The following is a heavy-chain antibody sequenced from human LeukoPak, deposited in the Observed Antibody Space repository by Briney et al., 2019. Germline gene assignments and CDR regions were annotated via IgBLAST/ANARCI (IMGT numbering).Heavy chain of an antibody. D-gene: IGHD2-15*01. CDR1: GFTFSSYW. CDR3: ARALLDCSGGSCYGY. J-gene: IGHJ4*02. CDR2: INSDGSST. V-gene: IGHV3-74*01. Sequence: GGSLRLSCAASGFTFSSYWMHWVRQAPGKGLVWVSRINSDGSSTSYADSVKGRFTISRDNAKNTLYLQMNSLRAEDTAVYYCARALLDCSGGSCYGYWGQGTLATVSS.